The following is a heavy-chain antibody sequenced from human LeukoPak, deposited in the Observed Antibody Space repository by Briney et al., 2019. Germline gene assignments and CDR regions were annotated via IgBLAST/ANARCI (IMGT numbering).Heavy chain of an antibody. CDR1: GFTFSSYE. J-gene: IGHJ4*02. V-gene: IGHV3-21*01. Sequence: GGSLRLSCAASGFTFSSYEMNWVRQAPGKGLEWVSSISSSSSYIYYADSVKGRFTISRDNAKNSLYLQMNSLRAEDTAVYYCARDQRCSGGSCYSFDYWGQGTLVTVSS. CDR2: ISSSSSYI. CDR3: ARDQRCSGGSCYSFDY. D-gene: IGHD2-15*01.